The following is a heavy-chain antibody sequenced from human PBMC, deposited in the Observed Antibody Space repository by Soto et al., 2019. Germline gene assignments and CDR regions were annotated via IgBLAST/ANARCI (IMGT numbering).Heavy chain of an antibody. V-gene: IGHV4-39*01. D-gene: IGHD3-22*01. CDR3: ASLRQSITMIVVVTPYYFDY. Sequence: EILSGTCIDFGGSSSSSSYYWGWIRQPPGKGLEWIGSIYYSGSTYYNPSLKSRVTISVDTSNNQFSLKLSSVTAADTAVYYCASLRQSITMIVVVTPYYFDYWGQGTLVTVSS. CDR2: IYYSGST. CDR1: GGSSSSSSYY. J-gene: IGHJ4*02.